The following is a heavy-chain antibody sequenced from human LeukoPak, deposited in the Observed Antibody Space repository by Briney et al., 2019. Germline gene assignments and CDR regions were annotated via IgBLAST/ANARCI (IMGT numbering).Heavy chain of an antibody. CDR1: GFTFSSYA. J-gene: IGHJ4*02. D-gene: IGHD3-22*01. Sequence: GGSLRLSCAASGFTFSSYAMSWVRQAPGKGLEWVAVISYDGSNKYYADSVKGRFTISRDNSKNTLYLQMNSLRAEDTAVYYCAKVAFVLFDVSGYYDYWGQGTLVTVSS. V-gene: IGHV3-30*18. CDR2: ISYDGSNK. CDR3: AKVAFVLFDVSGYYDY.